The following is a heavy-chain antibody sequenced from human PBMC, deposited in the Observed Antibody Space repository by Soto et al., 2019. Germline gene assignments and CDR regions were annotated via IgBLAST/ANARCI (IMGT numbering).Heavy chain of an antibody. CDR3: ARARLGGWFDP. J-gene: IGHJ5*02. V-gene: IGHV4-34*01. CDR2: INHSGST. CDR1: GGSFSGYY. D-gene: IGHD1-26*01. Sequence: SETLSLTCAVYGGSFSGYYWSWIRQPPGKGLEWIGEINHSGSTNYNPSLKSRVTISVDTSKNQFSLKLSSVTAADTAVYYCARARLGGWFDPWGQGTLVTVSS.